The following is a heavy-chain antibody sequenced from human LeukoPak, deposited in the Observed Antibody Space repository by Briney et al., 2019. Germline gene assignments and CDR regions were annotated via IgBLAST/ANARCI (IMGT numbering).Heavy chain of an antibody. Sequence: GASVKVSCKASGYTFTSYYMHWVRQAPGQGLEWMGIINPSGGSTSYAQKFQGRVTMTTDTSTSTAYMELRSLTSDDTAVFYCARDSGATVTYFDYWGQGTLVTVSS. CDR3: ARDSGATVTYFDY. J-gene: IGHJ4*02. D-gene: IGHD4-17*01. V-gene: IGHV1-46*01. CDR1: GYTFTSYY. CDR2: INPSGGST.